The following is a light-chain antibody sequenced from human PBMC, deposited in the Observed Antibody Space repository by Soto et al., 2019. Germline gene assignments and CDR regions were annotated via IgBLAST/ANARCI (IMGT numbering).Light chain of an antibody. CDR3: KQSYSPPPT. V-gene: IGKV1-39*01. CDR2: AAS. CDR1: QSISSY. J-gene: IGKJ4*01. Sequence: DIQMTQSPSSLSASVGDRVTITCRASQSISSYLNWYQQKPGKAPKLLIYAASSLQSGVPSRFSGSGSGTYFTLTISTLQPEDFAPYYGKQSYSPPPTLGGGTRVEIK.